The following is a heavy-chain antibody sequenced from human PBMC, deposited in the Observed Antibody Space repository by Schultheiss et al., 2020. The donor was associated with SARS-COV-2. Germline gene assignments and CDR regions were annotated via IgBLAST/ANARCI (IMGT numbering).Heavy chain of an antibody. D-gene: IGHD6-19*01. CDR2: IWYDGTYK. CDR3: ARRIAVAGTCLDY. J-gene: IGHJ4*02. CDR1: GFTFSSYG. V-gene: IGHV3-33*01. Sequence: GSLRLSCAASGFTFSSYGIHWVRQAPGRGLDWVAVIWYDGTYKYYADSVKGRFTISRDNSKKTLYLQMNSLRAEDTAVYYCARRIAVAGTCLDYWGQGTLVTVSS.